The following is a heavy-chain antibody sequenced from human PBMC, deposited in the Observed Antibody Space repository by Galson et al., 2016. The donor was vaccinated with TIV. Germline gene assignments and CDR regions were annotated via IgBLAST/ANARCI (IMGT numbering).Heavy chain of an antibody. Sequence: CTVSGASIRGGNYYWSWIRQSAGKGLEWIGRFYSSGNSDYKPSLRRRVTISGDKSKNQVSLTLPSVTAADTAVYYCARASFGSGTYYHYFDFWGPGILVTVSS. V-gene: IGHV4-61*02. CDR1: GASIRGGNYY. D-gene: IGHD3-10*01. CDR2: FYSSGNS. CDR3: ARASFGSGTYYHYFDF. J-gene: IGHJ4*02.